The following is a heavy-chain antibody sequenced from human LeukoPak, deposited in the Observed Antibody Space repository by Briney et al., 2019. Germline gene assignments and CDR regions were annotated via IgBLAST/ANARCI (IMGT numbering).Heavy chain of an antibody. CDR1: SSSLSSDY. CDR2: IYYSGTT. Sequence: SETLSLTCILCSSSLSSDYWSWIRQPPGKGLEWIGYIYYSGTTNYNPSLKSRVTMSVDTSKKQFSLKLSSVTAADTAIYYCARSKYYFDYWGQGTLVTVSS. J-gene: IGHJ4*02. CDR3: ARSKYYFDY. V-gene: IGHV4-59*01. D-gene: IGHD2/OR15-2a*01.